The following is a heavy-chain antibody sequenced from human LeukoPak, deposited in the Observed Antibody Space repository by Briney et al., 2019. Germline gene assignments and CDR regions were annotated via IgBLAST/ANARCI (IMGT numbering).Heavy chain of an antibody. Sequence: RPSETLSLTCTVSGGSINSYYWSWIRQPPGKGLEWIGYIYYIGNTNYNPSLESRVTISINTSKNQFSLKLRSVTAADTAVYYCARDVWFGETDAFDIWGQGTIVTVSS. CDR3: ARDVWFGETDAFDI. CDR2: IYYIGNT. V-gene: IGHV4-59*01. CDR1: GGSINSYY. J-gene: IGHJ3*02. D-gene: IGHD3-10*01.